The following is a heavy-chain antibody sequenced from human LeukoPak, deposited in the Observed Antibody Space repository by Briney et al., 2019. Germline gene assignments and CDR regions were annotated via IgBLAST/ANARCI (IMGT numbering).Heavy chain of an antibody. Sequence: ASVKVSCKASGYTFTSYDINWVRQATGQGLEWMGWMNPNSGNTGYAQKFQGRVTMTEDTSTDTAYMELSSLRSEDTAVYYCASFVEMATINAFDIWGQGTMVTVSS. CDR3: ASFVEMATINAFDI. CDR1: GYTFTSYD. J-gene: IGHJ3*02. V-gene: IGHV1-8*01. CDR2: MNPNSGNT. D-gene: IGHD5-24*01.